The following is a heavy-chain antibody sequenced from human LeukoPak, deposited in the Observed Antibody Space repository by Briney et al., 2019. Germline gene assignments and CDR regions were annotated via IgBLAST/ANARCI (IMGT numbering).Heavy chain of an antibody. CDR2: IYYSGST. CDR3: AAGVVVAATLLY. V-gene: IGHV4-31*03. D-gene: IGHD2-15*01. J-gene: IGHJ4*02. CDR1: GGSISSDGYY. Sequence: SQTLSLTCTVSGGSISSDGYYWSWIRQHPGKGLEWIGYIYYSGSTYYNPSLKSRVTISVGTSKNQFSLKLSSVTAADTAVYYCAAGVVVAATLLYWGQGTLVTVSS.